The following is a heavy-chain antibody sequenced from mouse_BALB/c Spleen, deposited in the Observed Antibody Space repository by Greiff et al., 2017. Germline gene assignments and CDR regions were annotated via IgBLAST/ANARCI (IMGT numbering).Heavy chain of an antibody. D-gene: IGHD1-2*01. V-gene: IGHV5-6-5*01. J-gene: IGHJ3*01. Sequence: EVQRVESGGGLVKPGGSLKLSCAASGFTFSSYAMSWVRQTPEKRLEWVASISSGGSTYYPDSVKGRFTISRDNARNILYLQMSSLRSEDTAMYYCARDYGPWFAYWGQGTLVTVSA. CDR2: ISSGGST. CDR3: ARDYGPWFAY. CDR1: GFTFSSYA.